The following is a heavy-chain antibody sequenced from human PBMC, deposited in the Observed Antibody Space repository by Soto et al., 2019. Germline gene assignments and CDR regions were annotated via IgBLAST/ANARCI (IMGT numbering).Heavy chain of an antibody. D-gene: IGHD6-13*01. CDR2: IYYSGST. CDR3: ARVKAGVVY. J-gene: IGHJ4*02. CDR1: GGSINSSNW. Sequence: PSETLSLTCAVSGGSINSSNWWSWVRQPPGKGLEWIGYIYYSGSTYYNPSLKSRVTISVDTSKNQFSLKLSSVTAADTAVYYCARVKAGVVYWGQGTLVTVSS. V-gene: IGHV4-4*02.